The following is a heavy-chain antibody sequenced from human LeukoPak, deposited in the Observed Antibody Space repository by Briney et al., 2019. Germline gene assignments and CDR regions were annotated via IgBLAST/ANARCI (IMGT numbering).Heavy chain of an antibody. V-gene: IGHV4-39*07. J-gene: IGHJ5*02. CDR1: GGSISSSSYY. CDR3: ARDLETDWFDP. D-gene: IGHD5-24*01. CDR2: IYSSGST. Sequence: SETLSLTCAVSGGSISSSSYYWGWIRRPPGKGLEWIGSIYSSGSTYYNPSLKSRVTISVDTSKNQFSLKLSSVTAADTAVYYCARDLETDWFDPWGQGTLVTVSS.